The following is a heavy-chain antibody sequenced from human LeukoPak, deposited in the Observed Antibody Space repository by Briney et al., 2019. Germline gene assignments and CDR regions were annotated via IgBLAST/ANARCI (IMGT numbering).Heavy chain of an antibody. CDR1: GFLFSSYS. Sequence: GGPLRLFCGASGFLFSSYSMHWVRQSPGKGLEWVAVISYYGSNKFYADSVKGRFTISRDNSKNMLYLQMNSLRAEDTDVYYCARDSEWYSSSFISSWFDPWGQGTLVTVSS. CDR2: ISYYGSNK. D-gene: IGHD6-6*01. V-gene: IGHV3-30*17. CDR3: ARDSEWYSSSFISSWFDP. J-gene: IGHJ5*02.